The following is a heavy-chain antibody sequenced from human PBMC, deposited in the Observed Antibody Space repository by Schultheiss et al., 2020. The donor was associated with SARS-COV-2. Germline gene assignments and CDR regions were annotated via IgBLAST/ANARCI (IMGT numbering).Heavy chain of an antibody. J-gene: IGHJ6*02. V-gene: IGHV1-69*13. CDR2: IIPIFGTV. CDR1: GGTFSSYA. Sequence: SVKVSCKASGGTFSSYAISWVRQAPGQGLEWMGGIIPIFGTVNHAQKFQGRVTITADESTRTAYMELSSLRSEDTAVYYCARYDSSSVYYYYGMDVWGQGTTVTVSS. D-gene: IGHD3-22*01. CDR3: ARYDSSSVYYYYGMDV.